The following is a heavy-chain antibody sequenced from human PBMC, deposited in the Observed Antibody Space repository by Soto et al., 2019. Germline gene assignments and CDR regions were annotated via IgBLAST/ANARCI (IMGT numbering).Heavy chain of an antibody. CDR3: AKEYYGSGSYYNDMVKYYGMDV. CDR1: GFTFSSYG. D-gene: IGHD3-10*01. J-gene: IGHJ6*02. CDR2: ISYDGSNK. V-gene: IGHV3-30*18. Sequence: GGSLRLSCAASGFTFSSYGMHWVRQAPGKGLEWVAVISYDGSNKYYADSVKGRFTISRDNSKNTLYLQMNSLRAEDTAVYYCAKEYYGSGSYYNDMVKYYGMDVWGQGTTVTVSS.